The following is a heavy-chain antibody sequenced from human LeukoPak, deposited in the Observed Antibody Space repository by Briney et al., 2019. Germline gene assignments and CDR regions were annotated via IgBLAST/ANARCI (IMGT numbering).Heavy chain of an antibody. V-gene: IGHV3-30*03. D-gene: IGHD6-13*01. CDR1: GFTLSSYG. J-gene: IGHJ4*02. CDR3: ARDRSNSWTFDY. Sequence: GGSLRLSCAASGFTLSSYGMHWVRQAPGKGLEWAALISYDGSGKYYADSVKGRVTISRDSSKNMLYLHMNSLSPEDTAVYYCARDRSNSWTFDYWGQGTLVTVSS. CDR2: ISYDGSGK.